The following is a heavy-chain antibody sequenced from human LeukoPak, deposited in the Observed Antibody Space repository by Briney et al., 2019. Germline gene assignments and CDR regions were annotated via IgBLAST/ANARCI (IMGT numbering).Heavy chain of an antibody. J-gene: IGHJ4*02. CDR2: INPNSGGT. V-gene: IGHV1-2*04. CDR1: GYTFTGYY. Sequence: ASVKVSCKASGYTFTGYYMHWVRQAPGQGLEWMGWINPNSGGTNYAQKFQGWVTMTRDTSISTAYMELSRLRSDDTAVYYCARDAAYYYDSSGYYYMLDYWGQGTLVTVSS. D-gene: IGHD3-22*01. CDR3: ARDAAYYYDSSGYYYMLDY.